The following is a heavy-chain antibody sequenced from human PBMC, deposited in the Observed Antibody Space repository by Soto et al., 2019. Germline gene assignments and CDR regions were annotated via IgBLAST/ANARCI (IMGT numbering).Heavy chain of an antibody. J-gene: IGHJ6*03. CDR1: GFTFSSYW. V-gene: IGHV3-7*01. CDR2: IKQDGSEK. D-gene: IGHD6-13*01. Sequence: EVQLVESGGGLVQPGGSLRLSCAASGFTFSSYWMSWVRQAPGKGLEWVANIKQDGSEKYYVDSVKGRFTISRDNAKNSLYLQMNSLRAEDTAVYYCARDGGSSWLYYYYYMDVWGKGTTVTVSS. CDR3: ARDGGSSWLYYYYYMDV.